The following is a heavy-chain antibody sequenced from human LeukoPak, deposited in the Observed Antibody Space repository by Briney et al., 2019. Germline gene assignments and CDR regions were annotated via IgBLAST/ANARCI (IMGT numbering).Heavy chain of an antibody. V-gene: IGHV3-7*01. J-gene: IGHJ3*02. CDR2: IKQDGSEK. D-gene: IGHD3-3*01. Sequence: GGSLRLSCAASGYTFSSYWMSWVRQAPGKGLEWVANIKQDGSEKYYVDSVKGRFTISRDNAKNSLYLQMNSLRAEDTAVYYCARDPDLRFLEEGAFDIWGQGTMVTVSS. CDR3: ARDPDLRFLEEGAFDI. CDR1: GYTFSSYW.